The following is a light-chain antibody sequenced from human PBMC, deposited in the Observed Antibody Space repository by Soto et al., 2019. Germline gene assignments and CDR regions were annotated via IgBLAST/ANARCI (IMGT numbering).Light chain of an antibody. J-gene: IGLJ3*02. CDR3: SSYTTATTRV. V-gene: IGLV2-14*01. CDR1: SSDVGAYNY. CDR2: DVS. Sequence: QSALTQPASVSGSPGQSITISCTGTSSDVGAYNYVSWYQQHPGKAPKLMIFDVSNRPSGVSNRFSGSKSGNTASLTISGLQAEDEAGYYCSSYTTATTRVFGGGTKLTVL.